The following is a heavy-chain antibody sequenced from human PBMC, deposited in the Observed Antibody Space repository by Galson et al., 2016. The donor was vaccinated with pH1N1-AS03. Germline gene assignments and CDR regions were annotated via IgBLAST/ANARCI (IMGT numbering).Heavy chain of an antibody. CDR3: ARESSANSVAAFDI. V-gene: IGHV3-13*01. J-gene: IGHJ3*02. CDR2: IGVAGDT. Sequence: LSCAASGFTFSSYEMHWVRQSTGKGLEWVSAIGVAGDTFYTDSVKGRFTISRENAKNSFYLQMNTLRAGDTAVYFCARESSANSVAAFDIWGQGTMVTVSS. CDR1: GFTFSSYE. D-gene: IGHD1-1*01.